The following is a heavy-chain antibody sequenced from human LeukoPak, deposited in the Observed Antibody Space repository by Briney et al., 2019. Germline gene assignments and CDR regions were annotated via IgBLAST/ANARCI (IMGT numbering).Heavy chain of an antibody. J-gene: IGHJ5*02. CDR1: GYTFSAYA. D-gene: IGHD2-2*01. CDR3: AKGYCGAISCYANWFDP. CDR2: ISNDGGST. V-gene: IGHV3-23*01. Sequence: GGSLRLSCAASGYTFSAYAMSWVRQAPGKGLQWVSQISNDGGSTYYADSVKGRFTISRDNSKNTLYLQMDSLRADDTAVYYCAKGYCGAISCYANWFDPWGQGTLVTVSS.